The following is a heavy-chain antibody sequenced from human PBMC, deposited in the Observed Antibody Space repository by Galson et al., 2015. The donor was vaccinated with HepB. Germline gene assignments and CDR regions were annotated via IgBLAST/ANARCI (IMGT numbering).Heavy chain of an antibody. CDR1: GFTFSSYA. CDR2: ISYDGSNK. CDR3: ASKDCSSTSCYPEYYYYGMDV. V-gene: IGHV3-30-3*01. Sequence: SLRLSCAASGFTFSSYAMHWVRQAPGKGLEWVAVISYDGSNKYYADSVKGRFTISRDNSKNTLYLQMNSLRAEDTAVYYCASKDCSSTSCYPEYYYYGMDVWGQGTTVTVSS. D-gene: IGHD2-2*01. J-gene: IGHJ6*02.